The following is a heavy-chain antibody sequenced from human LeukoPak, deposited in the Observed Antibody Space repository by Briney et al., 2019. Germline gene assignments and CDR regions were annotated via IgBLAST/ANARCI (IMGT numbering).Heavy chain of an antibody. Sequence: SQTLSLTCTVSGGSISRGGYYWSWIRQPPGKGLEWIGYIYHSGSTYYNPSLKSRVAISVDRSKNQFSLKLSSVTAADTAVYYCARKGGDYDYYFDYWGQGTLVTVSS. D-gene: IGHD4-17*01. CDR3: ARKGGDYDYYFDY. V-gene: IGHV4-30-2*01. CDR2: IYHSGST. J-gene: IGHJ4*02. CDR1: GGSISRGGYY.